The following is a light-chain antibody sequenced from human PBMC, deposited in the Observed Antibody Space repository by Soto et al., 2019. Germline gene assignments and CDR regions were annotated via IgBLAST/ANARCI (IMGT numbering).Light chain of an antibody. CDR3: QQYYDLPLT. CDR1: QTVTSK. Sequence: EVVMMQSPVTLSVSPGERVTLSCRASQTVTSKLAWYQQKPGQAPRLLIYGASTGATGIPARFSGSGSGTEFTLTISSLQSEDFAVYYCQQYYDLPLTFGQGPKVEIK. CDR2: GAS. J-gene: IGKJ1*01. V-gene: IGKV3-15*01.